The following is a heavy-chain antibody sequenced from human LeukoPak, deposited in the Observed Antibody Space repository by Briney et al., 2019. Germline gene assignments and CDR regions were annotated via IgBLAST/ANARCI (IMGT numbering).Heavy chain of an antibody. CDR3: ARAEPLGYCSGGSCYPAFGY. D-gene: IGHD2-15*01. CDR2: MKPDGSEI. J-gene: IGHJ4*02. V-gene: IGHV3-7*03. CDR1: GFTFTTYW. Sequence: GGSLRLSCAASGFTFTTYWMSWVRQAPGKGLEWVANMKPDGSEIFYVDSVKGRFTISRDNAKNSLFLQMNSLRAEDTAVYYCARAEPLGYCSGGSCYPAFGYWGQGTLVTVSS.